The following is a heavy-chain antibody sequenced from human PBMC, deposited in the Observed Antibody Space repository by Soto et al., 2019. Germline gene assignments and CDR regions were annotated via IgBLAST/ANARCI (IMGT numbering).Heavy chain of an antibody. D-gene: IGHD6-19*01. CDR3: AHGSGWLSDY. CDR2: IYWYDSQ. CDR1: GFSLSSTAVG. Sequence: QITLKESGPTLVKPTETLTLTCSFSGFSLSSTAVGVGWIRQPPGKALEWVALIYWYDSQVYRPSLNNRITLTKDTSKIQVVLTMTNMNPVDTCTYFCAHGSGWLSDYWGQGILVTVSS. V-gene: IGHV2-5*01. J-gene: IGHJ4*02.